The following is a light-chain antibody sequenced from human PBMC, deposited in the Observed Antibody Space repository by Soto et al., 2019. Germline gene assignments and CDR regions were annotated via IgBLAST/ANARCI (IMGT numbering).Light chain of an antibody. CDR3: QQYNNRPPWT. V-gene: IGKV3-15*01. Sequence: EIVMTQSPATLSVSPGERATLSCRASQSVGSNLAWYQQKPGQAPRLLMYGASTRATGIPARFSGSGSGAEFTLTISSLQSEDFAVYYCQQYNNRPPWTFGQGTKVKIK. CDR1: QSVGSN. CDR2: GAS. J-gene: IGKJ1*01.